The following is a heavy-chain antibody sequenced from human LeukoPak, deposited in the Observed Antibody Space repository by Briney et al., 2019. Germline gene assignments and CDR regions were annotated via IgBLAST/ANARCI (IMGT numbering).Heavy chain of an antibody. CDR3: AKDWRLDDY. Sequence: PGGSLRLSCAASGFTFSSYGMHWVRQAPGEGLEWVAVIWYDGSNKYYADSVKGRFTISRDNSENTLYLQMNSLRPEDTAVYYCAKDWRLDDYWGQGTLVTVSS. D-gene: IGHD6-19*01. CDR1: GFTFSSYG. V-gene: IGHV3-30*02. CDR2: IWYDGSNK. J-gene: IGHJ4*02.